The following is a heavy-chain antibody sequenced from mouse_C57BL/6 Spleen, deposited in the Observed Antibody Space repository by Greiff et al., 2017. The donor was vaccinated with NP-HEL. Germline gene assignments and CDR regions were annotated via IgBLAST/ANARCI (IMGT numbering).Heavy chain of an antibody. D-gene: IGHD1-1*01. CDR1: GFTFSDYG. V-gene: IGHV5-17*01. Sequence: EVQRVESGGGLVKPGGSLKLSCAASGFTFSDYGMHWVRQAPEKGLEWVAYISSGSSTIYYADTVKGRFTISRNNAKNTLFLQMTSLRSEDTAMYYCARRDYCKGYFDVWGTGTTVTVSS. CDR3: ARRDYCKGYFDV. CDR2: ISSGSSTI. J-gene: IGHJ1*03.